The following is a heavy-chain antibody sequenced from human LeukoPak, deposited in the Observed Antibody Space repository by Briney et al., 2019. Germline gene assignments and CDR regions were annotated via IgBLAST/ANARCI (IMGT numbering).Heavy chain of an antibody. CDR2: SRNKANSYTT. CDR3: ARGDYYDSSGPFDY. CDR1: GFTFSDHY. J-gene: IGHJ4*02. D-gene: IGHD3-22*01. V-gene: IGHV3-72*01. Sequence: GGSLRLSCAASGFTFSDHYMDWVRQAPGKGLEWVGRSRNKANSYTTEYAASVKGRFTISRDDSKNSLYLQMNSLRAEDTAVYYCARGDYYDSSGPFDYWGQGTLVTVSS.